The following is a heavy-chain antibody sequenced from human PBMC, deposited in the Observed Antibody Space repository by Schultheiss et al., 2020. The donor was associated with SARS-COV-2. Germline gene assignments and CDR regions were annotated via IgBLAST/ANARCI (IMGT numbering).Heavy chain of an antibody. V-gene: IGHV1-2*02. Sequence: ASVKVSCKASGYTFTSYYMHWVRQAPGQGLEWMGWINPNSGGTNYAQKFQGRVTMTRDTSISTAYMELSRLRSDDTAVYYCARDLNFDWLLRVRYYGMDVWGQGTTVTVSS. D-gene: IGHD3-9*01. CDR3: ARDLNFDWLLRVRYYGMDV. CDR1: GYTFTSYY. CDR2: INPNSGGT. J-gene: IGHJ6*02.